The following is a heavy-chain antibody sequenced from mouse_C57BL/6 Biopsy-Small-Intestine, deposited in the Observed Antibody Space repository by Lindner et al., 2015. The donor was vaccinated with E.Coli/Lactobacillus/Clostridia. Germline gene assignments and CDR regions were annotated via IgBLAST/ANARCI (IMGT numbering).Heavy chain of an antibody. CDR2: ILPGSGNT. CDR3: AREGDYDYDVVGY. J-gene: IGHJ2*01. CDR1: GYTFTGYW. D-gene: IGHD2-4*01. Sequence: VQLQESGAELMKPGASVKLSCKATGYTFTGYWIEWVKQRPGHGLEWIGEILPGSGNTNYNEKFKGKATFTADTSSNTAYMQLSSLTTEDSAIYYCAREGDYDYDVVGYWGQGTTLTVSS. V-gene: IGHV1-9*01.